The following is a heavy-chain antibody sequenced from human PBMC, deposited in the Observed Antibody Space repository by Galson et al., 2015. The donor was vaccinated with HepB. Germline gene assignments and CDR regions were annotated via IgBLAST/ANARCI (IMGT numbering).Heavy chain of an antibody. V-gene: IGHV1-3*01. Sequence: SVKVSCKASGSTFTNYAMHWVRQAPGQRLEWMGWINAGNGNTKYSQKFQGRVTITRDTSASTTYMELSSLRSEDTAVYYCAGAPWYSGGWYGLYWGQGTLVTVSS. D-gene: IGHD6-19*01. CDR3: AGAPWYSGGWYGLY. J-gene: IGHJ4*02. CDR2: INAGNGNT. CDR1: GSTFTNYA.